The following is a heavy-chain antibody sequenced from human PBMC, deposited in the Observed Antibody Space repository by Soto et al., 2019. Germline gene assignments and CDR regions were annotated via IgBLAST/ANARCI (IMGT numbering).Heavy chain of an antibody. J-gene: IGHJ4*02. Sequence: EVQLVESGGGLVQPGGSLRLSCVASGFTFSSYSMVWVRQAPGKGLEWIAYIFASSTTIHYADSVKGRFTVSRDNTQNTLFLLMNSLRAEDTPIYYCAREKDWAFDYWGQGTQVIVSS. CDR2: IFASSTTI. V-gene: IGHV3-48*04. CDR1: GFTFSSYS. D-gene: IGHD3-9*01. CDR3: AREKDWAFDY.